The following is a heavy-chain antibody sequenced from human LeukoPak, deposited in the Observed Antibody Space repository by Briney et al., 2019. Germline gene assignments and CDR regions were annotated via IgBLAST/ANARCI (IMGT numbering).Heavy chain of an antibody. CDR3: ARVNYGDYVEDYYYYMDV. CDR2: IYYSGSN. Sequence: SETLSLTCTVSGGSISSYYWSWIRQPPAKGLEWIGYIYYSGSNNYNPYLKSRVTISVGTSKNQFSLKLSSVTAADTAVYYCARVNYGDYVEDYYYYMDVWGKGTTVTVSS. J-gene: IGHJ6*03. D-gene: IGHD4-17*01. V-gene: IGHV4-59*01. CDR1: GGSISSYY.